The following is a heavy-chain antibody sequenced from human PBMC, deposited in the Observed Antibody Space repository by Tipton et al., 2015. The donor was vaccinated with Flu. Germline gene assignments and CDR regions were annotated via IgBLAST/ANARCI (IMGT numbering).Heavy chain of an antibody. V-gene: IGHV3-48*03. J-gene: IGHJ4*02. D-gene: IGHD2-2*01. CDR1: GFTFSSYE. Sequence: SLRLSCVASGFTFSSYEMNWVRQAPGKGLEWVAYISGSGGTKSSADSVMGRFTISRDNSKNTLYLQMNSLRAEDTAVYYCARGRGYCVTTTCLLPFDFWGQGTLVTVSS. CDR2: ISGSGGTK. CDR3: ARGRGYCVTTTCLLPFDF.